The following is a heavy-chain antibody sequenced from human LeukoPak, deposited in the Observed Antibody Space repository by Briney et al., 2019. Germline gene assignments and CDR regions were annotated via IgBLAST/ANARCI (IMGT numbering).Heavy chain of an antibody. Sequence: SETLSLTCTVSGGSVSSGSYYWSWIRQPPGKGLEWIGYIYYSGSTNYNLSLKSRVTISVDTSKNQFSLKLSSVTAADTAVYYCASSRDYYDSSGYGQDFDYWGQGTLVTVSS. V-gene: IGHV4-61*01. CDR3: ASSRDYYDSSGYGQDFDY. CDR1: GGSVSSGSYY. CDR2: IYYSGST. J-gene: IGHJ4*02. D-gene: IGHD3-22*01.